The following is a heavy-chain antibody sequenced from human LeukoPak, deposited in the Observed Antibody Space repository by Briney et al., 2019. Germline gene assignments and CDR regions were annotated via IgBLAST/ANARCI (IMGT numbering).Heavy chain of an antibody. Sequence: ASVKVSCKASGYTFTGYYMHWVRQAPGQGLEWMGWINPNSGGTNYAQKFQGRATMTRDTSISTAYMELSRLRSDDTAVYYCARLSPYSSGWYEDAFDIWGQGTMVTVSS. D-gene: IGHD6-19*01. CDR3: ARLSPYSSGWYEDAFDI. J-gene: IGHJ3*02. CDR1: GYTFTGYY. V-gene: IGHV1-2*02. CDR2: INPNSGGT.